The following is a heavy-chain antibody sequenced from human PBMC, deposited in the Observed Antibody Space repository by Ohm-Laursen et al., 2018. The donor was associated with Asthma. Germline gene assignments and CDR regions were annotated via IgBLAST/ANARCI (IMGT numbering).Heavy chain of an antibody. J-gene: IGHJ4*02. Sequence: RSLRLSCAASGFTFSSYGMHWVRQAPGKGLEWVAVISSDGSNQYYGDSVKGRFTISRDNSKKMVYLQMNSLRAEDTAVYYCARETYYYDSSGQGAPLPDYWGQGTLVTVSS. CDR1: GFTFSSYG. D-gene: IGHD3-22*01. CDR3: ARETYYYDSSGQGAPLPDY. V-gene: IGHV3-30*03. CDR2: ISSDGSNQ.